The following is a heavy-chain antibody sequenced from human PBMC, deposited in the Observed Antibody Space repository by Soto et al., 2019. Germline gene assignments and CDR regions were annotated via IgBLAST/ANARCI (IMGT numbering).Heavy chain of an antibody. CDR3: ARMGQNGDIVLMVYARWFDP. D-gene: IGHD2-8*01. J-gene: IGHJ5*02. CDR1: GGSFSGYY. V-gene: IGHV4-34*01. Sequence: QVQLQQWGAGLLKPSETLSLTCAVYGGSFSGYYWSWVRQPPGKGLEWIGEINHSGSTNHNPSLKSRVTISVDTSKNQFSLKLSSVTAADTAVYYCARMGQNGDIVLMVYARWFDPWGQGTLVTVSS. CDR2: INHSGST.